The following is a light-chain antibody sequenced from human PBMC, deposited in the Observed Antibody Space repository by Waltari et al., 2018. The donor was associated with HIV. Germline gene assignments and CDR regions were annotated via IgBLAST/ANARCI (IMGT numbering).Light chain of an antibody. V-gene: IGKV3-20*01. CDR2: GAS. CDR3: QQYGDSPGT. Sequence: EIVLTQSPATLSFSPGERATVSYRASKMVGSAYLAWYQQKPGQAPRLLLYGASTRATCVPERYSGSGFGTDVTRTITRLEPEDFAVYYCQQYGDSPGTFGQGARVQI. J-gene: IGKJ1*01. CDR1: KMVGSAY.